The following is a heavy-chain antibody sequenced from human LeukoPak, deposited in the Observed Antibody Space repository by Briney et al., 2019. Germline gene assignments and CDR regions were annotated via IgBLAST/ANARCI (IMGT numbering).Heavy chain of an antibody. CDR1: GDSSSSYY. Sequence: SETLSLTCTVSGDSSSSYYWSWIRQPAGKGLEWIGRIYTTGSTNCNPSLKSRVTMSVDTSKNQFSLKLTSVTAADTAVYYCAREFKEWGQGTLVTVSS. V-gene: IGHV4-4*07. CDR3: AREFKE. J-gene: IGHJ4*02. CDR2: IYTTGST.